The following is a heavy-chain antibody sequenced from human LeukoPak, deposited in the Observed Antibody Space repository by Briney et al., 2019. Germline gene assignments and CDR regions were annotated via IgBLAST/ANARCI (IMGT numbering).Heavy chain of an antibody. CDR3: ARESGKFDY. CDR2: ISSSSSTI. V-gene: IGHV3-48*04. CDR1: GFTFSSYG. J-gene: IGHJ4*02. Sequence: GGSLRLSCAASGFTFSSYGMTWVRQAPGEGLEWVSYISSSSSTIYYADSVKGRFSISRDNSKNSLSLEMNSLRTEDTAMYYCARESGKFDYWGQGTLVAVSS.